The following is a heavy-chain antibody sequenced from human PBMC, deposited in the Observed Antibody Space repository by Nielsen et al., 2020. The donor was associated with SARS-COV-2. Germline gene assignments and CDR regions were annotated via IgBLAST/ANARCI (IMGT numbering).Heavy chain of an antibody. J-gene: IGHJ6*02. CDR2: IFSNDEK. CDR3: ARSDVDIVATIPRMYYYYGMDV. V-gene: IGHV2-26*01. Sequence: WIRQPSGKALEWLAHIFSNDEKSYSTSLKSRLTISKDTSKSQVVLTMTNMDPVDTATYYCARSDVDIVATIPRMYYYYGMDVWGQGTTVTVSS. D-gene: IGHD5-12*01.